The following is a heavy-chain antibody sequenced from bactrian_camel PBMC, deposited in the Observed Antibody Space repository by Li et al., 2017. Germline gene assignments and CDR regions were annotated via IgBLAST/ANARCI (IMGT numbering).Heavy chain of an antibody. V-gene: IGHV3S1*01. CDR3: ATEWGEYVGSGCPPY. CDR1: GYTYATAC. CDR2: ILTTSATSGGA. J-gene: IGHJ4*01. Sequence: HVQLVESGGGSVQSGGSLRLSCVYSGYTYATACMAWFRQAPGKEREGVAAILTTSATSGGAYYAGSVKGRFAISQDNAKNTVYLQMSSLKPEDTAIYYCATEWGEYVGSGCPPYWGQGTQVTVS. D-gene: IGHD6*01.